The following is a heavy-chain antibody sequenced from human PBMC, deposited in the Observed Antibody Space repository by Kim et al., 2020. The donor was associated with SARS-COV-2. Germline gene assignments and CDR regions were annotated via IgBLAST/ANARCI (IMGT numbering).Heavy chain of an antibody. Sequence: YAQKLQGRVTMTTDTSTSTAYMELRSLRSDDTAVYYCASHRGYGSGSYDYWGQGTLVTVSS. J-gene: IGHJ4*02. CDR3: ASHRGYGSGSYDY. D-gene: IGHD3-10*01. V-gene: IGHV1-18*01.